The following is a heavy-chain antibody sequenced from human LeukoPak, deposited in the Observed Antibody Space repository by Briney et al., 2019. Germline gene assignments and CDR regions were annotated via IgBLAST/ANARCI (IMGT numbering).Heavy chain of an antibody. Sequence: SETLSLTCGVSGGSFSAYYWSWIRQPPGKGLELIGEINHSRRTNYNPSLKSRVTISVDTSKNQFSLNLSSVTAADTAVYYCARSPLTGNYGDWFDPWGQGTLVIVSS. J-gene: IGHJ5*02. D-gene: IGHD3-9*01. CDR3: ARSPLTGNYGDWFDP. CDR2: INHSRRT. V-gene: IGHV4-34*01. CDR1: GGSFSAYY.